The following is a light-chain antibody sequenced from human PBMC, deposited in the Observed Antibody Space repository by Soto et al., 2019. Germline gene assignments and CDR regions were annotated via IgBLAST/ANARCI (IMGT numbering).Light chain of an antibody. J-gene: IGKJ1*01. CDR2: DAS. V-gene: IGKV3-11*01. CDR1: QSINRH. Sequence: EIVMTQSPATLSVSPGERATLSCRASQSINRHLAWYRQKPGQAPRLLIYDASTRATGVPGRFSGSGSGTDFTLTITRLEPEDFAFYYCHQRQRWPRTFGQGTKVDIK. CDR3: HQRQRWPRT.